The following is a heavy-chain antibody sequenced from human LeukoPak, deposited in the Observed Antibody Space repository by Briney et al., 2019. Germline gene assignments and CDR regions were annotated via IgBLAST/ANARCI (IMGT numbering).Heavy chain of an antibody. J-gene: IGHJ5*02. CDR1: GGSISSGDYY. CDR3: ARDACSSTSCFNWFDP. CDR2: IYYSGST. V-gene: IGHV4-30-4*01. D-gene: IGHD2-2*01. Sequence: SETLSLTCTVSGGSISSGDYYWSWIRQPPGKGLEWIGYIYYSGSTYYNPSLKSRATISVDTSKNQFSLKLGSVTAADTAVYYCARDACSSTSCFNWFDPWGQGTLVTVSS.